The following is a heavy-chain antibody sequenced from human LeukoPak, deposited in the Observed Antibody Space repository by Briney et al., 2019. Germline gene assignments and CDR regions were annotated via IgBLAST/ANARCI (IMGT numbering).Heavy chain of an antibody. D-gene: IGHD1-26*01. CDR3: ARDGRVDSGSYYVGGIDY. J-gene: IGHJ4*02. CDR2: ISSSSSTI. Sequence: GGSLRLSCAASGFTFTTYSMTWVRQAPGKGLEWVSYISSSSSTIFYADSVKGRFTISRDNAKNSLYLQMNSLTAEDTAVYFCARDGRVDSGSYYVGGIDYWGQGTLVTVSS. CDR1: GFTFTTYS. V-gene: IGHV3-48*01.